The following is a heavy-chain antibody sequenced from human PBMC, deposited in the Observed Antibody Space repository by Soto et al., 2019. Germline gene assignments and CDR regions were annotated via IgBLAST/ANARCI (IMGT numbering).Heavy chain of an antibody. V-gene: IGHV4-30-4*01. CDR1: GGSISSRDYY. CDR2: IYYSGST. CDR3: AREGRMGGKIDY. D-gene: IGHD1-26*01. Sequence: QVQLQESGPGLVKPSQTLSLTCTVSGGSISSRDYYWSWIRQPPGKGLEWIGDIYYSGSTYYNPALKSRVTISVDTSKNESPLQLSSVTAADKAVYYCAREGRMGGKIDYWGQGTPVTVS. J-gene: IGHJ4*02.